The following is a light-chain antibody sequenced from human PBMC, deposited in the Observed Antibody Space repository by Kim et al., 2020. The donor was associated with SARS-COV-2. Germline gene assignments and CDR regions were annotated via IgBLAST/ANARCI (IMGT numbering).Light chain of an antibody. CDR3: QSADSSGTYEV. CDR2: KDS. Sequence: SYELTQPPSVSVSPGQTARITCSGDALPKQYAYWYQQKPGQAPVLVIYKDSERHSGIPERFSGSSSGTTVTLTISGVQAEDEADYYCQSADSSGTYEVFG. CDR1: ALPKQY. J-gene: IGLJ3*02. V-gene: IGLV3-25*03.